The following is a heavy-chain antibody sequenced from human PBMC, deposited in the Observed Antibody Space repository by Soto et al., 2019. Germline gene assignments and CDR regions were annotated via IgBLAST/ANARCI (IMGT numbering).Heavy chain of an antibody. J-gene: IGHJ3*02. CDR3: ARTSSGYQLHEAAFDI. Sequence: GGSLRLSCVASGFTFSTYSMNWVRQAPGKGLEWLSYITSTSSILYYADSVRGRFTISRDNTKNSLYLQMKSLRAEDRAVYYCARTSSGYQLHEAAFDIWGRGTMVTVSS. V-gene: IGHV3-48*01. CDR2: ITSTSSIL. CDR1: GFTFSTYS. D-gene: IGHD2-2*01.